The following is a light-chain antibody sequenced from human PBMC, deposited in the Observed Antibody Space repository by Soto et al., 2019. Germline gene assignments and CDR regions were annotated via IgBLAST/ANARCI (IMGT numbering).Light chain of an antibody. J-gene: IGKJ3*01. CDR1: QSLSINS. Sequence: EIVLTQSPGTLSLSPGERATLSCRASQSLSINSLAWYQQKPGQSPRLLVYGASTRDTGIPDRFRGSGSGTDFALTISSLEPEDFAMYYCQQYGGSPLTFGPGTKVDI. CDR2: GAS. CDR3: QQYGGSPLT. V-gene: IGKV3-20*01.